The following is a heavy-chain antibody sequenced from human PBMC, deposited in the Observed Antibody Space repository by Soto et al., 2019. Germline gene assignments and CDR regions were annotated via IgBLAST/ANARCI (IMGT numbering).Heavy chain of an antibody. D-gene: IGHD2-21*02. CDR1: GLTFSNYG. CDR3: AIDPNGDYVGAFDG. Sequence: EAQLLESGGGLIRPGGSLRLSCGGSGLTFSNYGLTWVRHAQGKGLEWVSSISGDGTGTYYADSVKGRFAISRDNSKNMMYLQMNSLIAEDTAMYHCAIDPNGDYVGAFDGRGQGTLVTVSS. V-gene: IGHV3-23*01. CDR2: ISGDGTGT. J-gene: IGHJ4*02.